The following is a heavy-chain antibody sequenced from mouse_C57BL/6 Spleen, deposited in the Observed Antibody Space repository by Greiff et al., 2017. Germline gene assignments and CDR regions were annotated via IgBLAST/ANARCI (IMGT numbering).Heavy chain of an antibody. CDR2: IWWDDDK. D-gene: IGHD2-4*01. CDR3: TRIEGYDDYDVYAMDY. Sequence: QVTLKVSGPGTLQPSQTLSLTCSFSGFSLSTFGMGVGWIRQPSGKGLEWLAQIWWDDDKCYNSALKSRLTISKDTSKNQVFLKIANVDTADTATYYCTRIEGYDDYDVYAMDYWGQGTSVTVSS. J-gene: IGHJ4*01. CDR1: GFSLSTFGMG. V-gene: IGHV8-8*01.